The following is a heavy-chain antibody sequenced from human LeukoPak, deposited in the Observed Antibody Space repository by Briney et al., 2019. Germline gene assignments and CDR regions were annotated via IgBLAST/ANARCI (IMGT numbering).Heavy chain of an antibody. CDR3: ARGPAFGEPDY. D-gene: IGHD3-10*01. CDR1: VGTFSSYA. Sequence: SVKVSCKASVGTFSSYAISWVRQAPGQGLEWMGGIIPIFGTADYAQKFQGRVTITADESTSTAYMELSRLRSEDTAVYYCARGPAFGEPDYWGQGTLVTVSS. CDR2: IIPIFGTA. J-gene: IGHJ4*02. V-gene: IGHV1-69*13.